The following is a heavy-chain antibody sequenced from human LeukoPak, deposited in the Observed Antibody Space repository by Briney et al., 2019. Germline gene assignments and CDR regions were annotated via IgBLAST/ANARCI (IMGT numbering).Heavy chain of an antibody. V-gene: IGHV3-20*04. CDR3: AKDSSSWYYFDY. J-gene: IGHJ4*02. CDR2: INWKGGIT. CDR1: GFTFDDFG. D-gene: IGHD6-13*01. Sequence: GGSLRLSCAASGFTFDDFGMSWVRQAPGKGLEWVSGINWKGGITAYADSVKGRFTISRDSAKNTLYLQMNSLRAEDTAVYYCAKDSSSWYYFDYWGQGTLVTVSS.